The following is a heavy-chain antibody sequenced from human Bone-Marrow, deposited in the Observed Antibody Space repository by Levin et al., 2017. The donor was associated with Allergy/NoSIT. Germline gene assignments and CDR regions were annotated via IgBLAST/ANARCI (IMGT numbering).Heavy chain of an antibody. CDR1: GYSFANSW. CDR3: ARRFATATADAFDI. V-gene: IGHV5-51*01. CDR2: IYPDDSDT. J-gene: IGHJ3*02. Sequence: KVSCRTSGYSFANSWIDWVRQMPGKGLEWIGTIYPDDSDTRYSPSFQGQVTISADKSLNTAYLQWSGLKASDGAIYYCARRFATATADAFDIWGLGTLVTVSS. D-gene: IGHD1-26*01.